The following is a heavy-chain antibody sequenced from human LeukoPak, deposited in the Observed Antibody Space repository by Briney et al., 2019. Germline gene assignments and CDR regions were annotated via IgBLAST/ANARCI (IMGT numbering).Heavy chain of an antibody. Sequence: PGGSLRLSCAASGFTFSSYWMSWVRQAPGKGLEWVANIKQDGSEKYYVDSVKGRFTISRDNAKNSLYLQMNSLRTEDTALYYCAKDYGSGIYYMDVWGKGTTVTVSS. D-gene: IGHD3-10*01. CDR1: GFTFSSYW. CDR3: AKDYGSGIYYMDV. CDR2: IKQDGSEK. V-gene: IGHV3-7*03. J-gene: IGHJ6*03.